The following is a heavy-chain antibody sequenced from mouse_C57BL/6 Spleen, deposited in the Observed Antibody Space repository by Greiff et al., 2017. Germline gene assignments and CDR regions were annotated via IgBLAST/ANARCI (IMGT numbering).Heavy chain of an antibody. Sequence: EVKLMESGAELVRPGASVKLSCTASGFNIKDDYMHWVKQRPEQGLEWIGWIDPENGDTEYASKFKGKATITADTSSNTAYLQLRSLTSEDTAVYYCTTTPYDYYAMDYWGQGTSVTVSS. CDR2: IDPENGDT. J-gene: IGHJ4*01. V-gene: IGHV14-4*01. CDR1: GFNIKDDY. CDR3: TTTPYDYYAMDY.